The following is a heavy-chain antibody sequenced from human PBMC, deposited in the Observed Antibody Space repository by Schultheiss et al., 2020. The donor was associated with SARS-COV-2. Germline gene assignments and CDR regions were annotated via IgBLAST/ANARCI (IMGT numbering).Heavy chain of an antibody. CDR3: ARGRATVHETYYAMDV. Sequence: SVKVSCKASGGTFSSYAISWVRQAPGQGLEWMGGIIPIFGTANYAQKFQGRVTMTTDTSTSTAYMELRSLRSDDTAVYYCARGRATVHETYYAMDVWGQGTTVTVSS. J-gene: IGHJ6*02. D-gene: IGHD4-11*01. CDR2: IIPIFGTA. CDR1: GGTFSSYA. V-gene: IGHV1-69*05.